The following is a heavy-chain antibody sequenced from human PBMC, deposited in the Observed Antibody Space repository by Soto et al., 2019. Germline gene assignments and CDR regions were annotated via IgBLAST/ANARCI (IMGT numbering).Heavy chain of an antibody. CDR1: GYSFSTYY. CDR3: ARGQTVGRTVGAFDI. V-gene: IGHV5-51*01. Sequence: EVQLVQSGAEVKKPGESLKSSCKGSGYSFSTYYIGWVRQMPGKGLECMGIIYPGDSDTRYSPSFQGQVLISVDKAISTAYLHWGSLESSDTAVYYCARGQTVGRTVGAFDIWGQGTVVTVPS. D-gene: IGHD1-26*01. J-gene: IGHJ3*02. CDR2: IYPGDSDT.